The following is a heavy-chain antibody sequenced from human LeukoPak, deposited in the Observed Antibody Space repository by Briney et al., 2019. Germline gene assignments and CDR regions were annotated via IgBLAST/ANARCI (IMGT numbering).Heavy chain of an antibody. CDR1: GCTFTGYY. Sequence: ASVKVSCKASGCTFTGYYMHWVRQAPGQGLEWMGWINPNSGGTNYAQKFQGRVTMTRDTSISTAYMELTRLRSDDTAVYYCARDRKYDFWSGSDYWGRGTLVTVSS. D-gene: IGHD3-3*01. CDR3: ARDRKYDFWSGSDY. V-gene: IGHV1-2*02. J-gene: IGHJ4*02. CDR2: INPNSGGT.